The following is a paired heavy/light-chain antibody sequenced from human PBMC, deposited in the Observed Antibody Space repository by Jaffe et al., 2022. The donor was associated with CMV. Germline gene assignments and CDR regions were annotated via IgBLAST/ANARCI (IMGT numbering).Light chain of an antibody. J-gene: IGKJ3*01. CDR3: QQSYSIPFT. V-gene: IGKV1-39*01. CDR2: STS. CDR1: QTVARY. Sequence: DIQMTQAPSSLSASVGDRVTITCRASQTVARYLNWYVKKSGEAPRLLISSTSSLQTGVPSRFSGSGSGADYTLTINTLQPEDYATYYCQQSYSIPFTFGPGTTVEIK.
Heavy chain of an antibody. CDR1: GDPMSNYN. V-gene: IGHV4-4*07. CDR3: ATTSTNDNEWRHGPFDS. Sequence: QVHLQESGPGLVKPSETLSLTCTVSGDPMSNYNWNWIRQPAGRGLEWIGRVYSNGGSIHTSSLERRVSMSIDTSKNQFSLDLTSVTAADTATYYCATTSTNDNEWRHGPFDSWGQGTLVTVSS. J-gene: IGHJ5*01. D-gene: IGHD2-2*01. CDR2: VYSNGGS.